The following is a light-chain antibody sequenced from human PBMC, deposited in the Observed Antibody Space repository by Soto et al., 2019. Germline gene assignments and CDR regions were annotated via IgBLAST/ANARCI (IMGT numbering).Light chain of an antibody. V-gene: IGKV3-15*01. Sequence: LMLHSPTTLSVSPGARATLSCRASQSVSGKLALSQQKRAQSPRLLIYDASTRATGIPARFSGSGSGTELTLTISSLQSEDFAVYCCQESNYRPWTFGQGTKVDIK. CDR3: QESNYRPWT. CDR1: QSVSGK. J-gene: IGKJ1*01. CDR2: DAS.